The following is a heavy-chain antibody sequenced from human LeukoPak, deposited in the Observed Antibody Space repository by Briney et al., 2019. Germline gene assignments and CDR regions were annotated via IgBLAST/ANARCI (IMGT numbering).Heavy chain of an antibody. Sequence: SVKVSCKASGGTFSSYAISWVRQAPGQGLEWMGGIIPTFGTANYAQKFQGRVTITADKSTSTAYMELSSLRSEDTAVYYCAAVYCSSTSCYPLDVWGKGTTVTVSS. J-gene: IGHJ6*04. CDR1: GGTFSSYA. D-gene: IGHD2-2*01. CDR3: AAVYCSSTSCYPLDV. CDR2: IIPTFGTA. V-gene: IGHV1-69*06.